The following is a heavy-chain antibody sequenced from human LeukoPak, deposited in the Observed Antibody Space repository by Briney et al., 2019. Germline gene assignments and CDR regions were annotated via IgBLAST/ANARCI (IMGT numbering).Heavy chain of an antibody. CDR2: ISGSGGST. D-gene: IGHD3-3*01. Sequence: PGGSLRLSCAASEFTFSSYAMSWVRQAPGKGLEWVSAISGSGGSTYYADSVKARFTISRDNSQNTVSLQLNNLRIEDTALYYCAKTSLSDPSGHYYYMDVWGKGTTVTVSS. V-gene: IGHV3-23*01. CDR3: AKTSLSDPSGHYYYMDV. J-gene: IGHJ6*03. CDR1: EFTFSSYA.